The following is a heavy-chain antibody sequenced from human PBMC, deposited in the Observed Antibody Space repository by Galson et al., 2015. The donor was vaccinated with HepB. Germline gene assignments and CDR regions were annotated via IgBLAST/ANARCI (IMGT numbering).Heavy chain of an antibody. Sequence: SLRLSCAASGFTFSSYAMSWVRQAPGKGLEWVSAISGSGGSTYYADSVKGRFTISRDNSKNTLYLQMNSLRAEDTAVYYCATHTPGGYCSGGTNACYYYGMDVWGQGTTVTVSS. CDR1: GFTFSSYA. D-gene: IGHD2-15*01. J-gene: IGHJ6*02. CDR2: ISGSGGST. CDR3: ATHTPGGYCSGGTNACYYYGMDV. V-gene: IGHV3-23*01.